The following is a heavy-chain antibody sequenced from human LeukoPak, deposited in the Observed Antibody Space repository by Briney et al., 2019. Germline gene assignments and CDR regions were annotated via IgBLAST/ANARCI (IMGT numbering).Heavy chain of an antibody. Sequence: SETLSLTCTGSGGSISSYYWSWIRQPPGKGLEWIGYIYYSGSTNYNPSLKSRVTISVDTSKNQFSLKLSSVTAADTAVYYCARENSGSSTDAFDIWGQGTMVTVSS. J-gene: IGHJ3*02. CDR3: ARENSGSSTDAFDI. CDR2: IYYSGST. D-gene: IGHD1-26*01. CDR1: GGSISSYY. V-gene: IGHV4-59*01.